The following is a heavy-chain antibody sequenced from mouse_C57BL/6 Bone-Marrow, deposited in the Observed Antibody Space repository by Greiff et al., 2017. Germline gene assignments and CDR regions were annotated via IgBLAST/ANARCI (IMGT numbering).Heavy chain of an antibody. V-gene: IGHV1-7*01. CDR3: LGYDGDYAMDY. CDR2: INPSSGYT. J-gene: IGHJ4*01. D-gene: IGHD2-2*01. CDR1: DYTFTSYW. Sequence: QVQLKQSGAELAKPGASVKLSCKASDYTFTSYWMHWVKQRPGQGLEWIGYINPSSGYTKYNQKFKDKATLTADKSSSTAYMQLSSLTYEDSAVYYCLGYDGDYAMDYWGQGTSVTVSS.